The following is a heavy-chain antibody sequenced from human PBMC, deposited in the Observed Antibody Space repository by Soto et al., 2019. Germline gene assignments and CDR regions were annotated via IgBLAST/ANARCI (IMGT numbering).Heavy chain of an antibody. D-gene: IGHD3-22*01. CDR1: GGSISSDDYY. CDR3: ARDLDGLHDDTSGPFPRPG. J-gene: IGHJ1*01. CDR2: IHSGGSI. V-gene: IGHV4-30-4*01. Sequence: SETLSLTCTVSGGSISSDDYYWSWIRQAPGRGLEWIGYIHSGGSIYYNPSLKSRATMSIDTAGNQFSLKVSSVTVADTAVYYCARDLDGLHDDTSGPFPRPGWGQGTLVTVS.